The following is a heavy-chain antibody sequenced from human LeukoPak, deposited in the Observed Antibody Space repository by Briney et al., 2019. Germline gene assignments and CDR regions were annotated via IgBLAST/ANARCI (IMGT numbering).Heavy chain of an antibody. Sequence: SVNVSCKASGFTFTSSVVQWVRQARGQRLEWIGWVVVGSGDTKYAQKFQERVTITRDMSTSTAYMELSSLRSEDTAVYFCAAEGTMVRDTLWFDPWGQGTLVTVSS. CDR3: AAEGTMVRDTLWFDP. D-gene: IGHD3-10*01. J-gene: IGHJ5*02. V-gene: IGHV1-58*01. CDR1: GFTFTSSV. CDR2: VVVGSGDT.